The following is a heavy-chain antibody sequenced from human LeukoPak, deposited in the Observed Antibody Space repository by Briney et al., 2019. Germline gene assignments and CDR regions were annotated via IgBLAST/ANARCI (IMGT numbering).Heavy chain of an antibody. D-gene: IGHD1-1*01. J-gene: IGHJ5*02. Sequence: ASVKVSCKASGYTFTSYDINWVRQATGQGLEWMGWMNPNSGNTGYAQRFQGRVTMTRNTSISTAYMELSSLRSEDTAVYYCARGDNLEVLDHWGFDPWGQGTLVTVSS. V-gene: IGHV1-8*01. CDR1: GYTFTSYD. CDR3: ARGDNLEVLDHWGFDP. CDR2: MNPNSGNT.